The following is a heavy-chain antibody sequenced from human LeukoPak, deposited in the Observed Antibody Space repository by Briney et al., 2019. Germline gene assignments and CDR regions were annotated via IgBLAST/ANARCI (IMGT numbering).Heavy chain of an antibody. CDR1: GYTFTDYY. Sequence: ASVKVSCKASGYTFTDYYMHWVRQVPGQGLEWMGIINPSGGSTSYAQKFQGRVTMTRDTSTSTVYMELSSLRSEDTAVYYCARERSNGRGFDYWGQGTLVTVSS. D-gene: IGHD2-8*01. V-gene: IGHV1-46*01. CDR3: ARERSNGRGFDY. CDR2: INPSGGST. J-gene: IGHJ4*02.